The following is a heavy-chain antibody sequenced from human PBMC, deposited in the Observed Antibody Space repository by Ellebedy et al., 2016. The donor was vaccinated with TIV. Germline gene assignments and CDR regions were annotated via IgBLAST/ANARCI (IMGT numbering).Heavy chain of an antibody. D-gene: IGHD6-19*01. Sequence: GGSLRLXXAASGFTFSTYSMNWVRQAPGNGLEWVSYISSSSSTIYYADSVKGRFTISRDNAKNSLYLQMNSLRAEDTAVYYCARRSGIPFDYWGQGTLVTVSS. V-gene: IGHV3-48*04. CDR3: ARRSGIPFDY. CDR1: GFTFSTYS. J-gene: IGHJ4*02. CDR2: ISSSSSTI.